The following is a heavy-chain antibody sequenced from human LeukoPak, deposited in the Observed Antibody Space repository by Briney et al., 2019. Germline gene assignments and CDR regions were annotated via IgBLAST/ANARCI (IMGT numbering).Heavy chain of an antibody. Sequence: SETLSLTSTVSGGSISSYYWTWIRQPAGKGLEWIGRISTSGNTYYNPSLKSRLTMSVDTSKNQFSLKLSSVTAADTAVYYCARGTRYCSGDSCQNWFDPWGQGTLVTVSS. CDR2: ISTSGNT. CDR1: GGSISSYY. V-gene: IGHV4-4*07. J-gene: IGHJ5*02. CDR3: ARGTRYCSGDSCQNWFDP. D-gene: IGHD2-15*01.